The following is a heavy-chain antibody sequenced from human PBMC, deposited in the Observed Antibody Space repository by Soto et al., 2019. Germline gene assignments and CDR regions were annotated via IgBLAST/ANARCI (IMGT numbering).Heavy chain of an antibody. CDR2: ISSSSSYT. Sequence: QVQLVESGGGLVKPGGSLRLSCAASGFTFSDYYMSWIRQAPGKGLEWVSYISSSSSYTNYADSVKGRFTISRDNAKNSPYQQRNSPRAEETAVYYCAKDVGDYGGYSRGRSDPWGQGTLVTVSS. CDR1: GFTFSDYY. J-gene: IGHJ5*02. CDR3: AKDVGDYGGYSRGRSDP. D-gene: IGHD4-17*01. V-gene: IGHV3-11*05.